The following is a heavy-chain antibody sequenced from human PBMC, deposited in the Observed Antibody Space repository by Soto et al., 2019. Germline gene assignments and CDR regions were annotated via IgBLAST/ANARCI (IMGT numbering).Heavy chain of an antibody. CDR1: GFTFSGSA. D-gene: IGHD3-22*01. J-gene: IGHJ4*02. CDR3: ARDLQYYYDSSGYYDY. CDR2: MRRKAKSDAT. V-gene: IGHV3-73*01. Sequence: QPGGSLRLSCAASGFTFSGSAMHWVRQASGKGLEWVGQMRRKAKSDATDYVASVKGRFTISRDNSKNTAYLQMNSLKAEDTAVYYCARDLQYYYDSSGYYDYWGQGTQVTVSS.